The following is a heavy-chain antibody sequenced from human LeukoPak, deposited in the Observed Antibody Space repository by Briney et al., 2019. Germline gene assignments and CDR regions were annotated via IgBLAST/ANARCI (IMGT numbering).Heavy chain of an antibody. CDR3: ARAPPGMSSGYSPDAFDI. V-gene: IGHV3-7*01. Sequence: GGSLRLSCTVSGFIFSNYWMNWVRQAPGKGLEWLATIDQDGSEKYYVDSVKGRFTTSRDNSKNTLYLQMNSLRAEDTAVYYCARAPPGMSSGYSPDAFDIWGQGTMVTVSS. J-gene: IGHJ3*02. CDR1: GFIFSNYW. D-gene: IGHD3-22*01. CDR2: IDQDGSEK.